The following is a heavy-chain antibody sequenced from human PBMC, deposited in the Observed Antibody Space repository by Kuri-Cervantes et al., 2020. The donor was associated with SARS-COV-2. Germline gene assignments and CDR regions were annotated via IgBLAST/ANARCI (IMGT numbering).Heavy chain of an antibody. CDR2: ISYDGSNK. V-gene: IGHV3-30*04. CDR3: ARDLYGVLYYFDY. CDR1: GFTFSSYA. D-gene: IGHD4-17*01. J-gene: IGHJ4*02. Sequence: GESLKISCAASGFTFSSYAMHWVRQAPGKGLEWVAVISYDGSNKYYADSVKGRFTISRDNSKNTLYLQMNSLRAEDTAVYYCARDLYGVLYYFDYWGQGILVTVSS.